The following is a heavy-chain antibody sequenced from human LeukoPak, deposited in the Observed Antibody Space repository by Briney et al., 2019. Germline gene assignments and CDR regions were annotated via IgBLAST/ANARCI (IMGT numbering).Heavy chain of an antibody. Sequence: ASVKVSCQASGYTFTGYYMYWVRQAPGQGLEWMGWINHNSGGTNYAQKFQGRVTMTRDTSISTAYMELSRLRSDDTAVYYCARDYSLGTAMSYYYYYYIDVWGKGTTVTVSS. CDR1: GYTFTGYY. V-gene: IGHV1-2*02. CDR3: ARDYSLGTAMSYYYYYYIDV. J-gene: IGHJ6*03. CDR2: INHNSGGT. D-gene: IGHD5-18*01.